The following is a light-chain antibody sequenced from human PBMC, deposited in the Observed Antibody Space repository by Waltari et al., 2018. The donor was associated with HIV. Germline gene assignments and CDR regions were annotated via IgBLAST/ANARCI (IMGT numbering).Light chain of an antibody. Sequence: QSALTQPPSASGSPGQSVTISCTVTRSDVGGSKYVSWYQQHPGKAPILMIYEVNKLLSGVPDLFSGSKSANTASLAVSGLQADDEADYYCNSYAGSNNWVFGGGTKLTVL. J-gene: IGLJ3*02. CDR3: NSYAGSNNWV. CDR2: EVN. V-gene: IGLV2-8*01. CDR1: RSDVGGSKY.